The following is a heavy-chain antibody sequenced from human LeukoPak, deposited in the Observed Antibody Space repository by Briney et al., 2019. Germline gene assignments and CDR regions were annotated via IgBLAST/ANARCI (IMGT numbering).Heavy chain of an antibody. Sequence: SETLSLTCTVSGGSISSYYWSWIRQPAGKGLEWIGRIYTSGSTNYNPSLKSRVTMSVDTSKNQFSLKLSSVTAADTAVYYCARDLTGYCSSTSCYTMGYFDYWGQGTLVTVSS. D-gene: IGHD2-2*02. CDR2: IYTSGST. CDR1: GGSISSYY. J-gene: IGHJ4*02. CDR3: ARDLTGYCSSTSCYTMGYFDY. V-gene: IGHV4-4*07.